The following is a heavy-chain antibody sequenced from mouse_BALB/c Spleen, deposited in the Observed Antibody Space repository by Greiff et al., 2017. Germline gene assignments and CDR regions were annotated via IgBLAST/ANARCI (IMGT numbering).Heavy chain of an antibody. CDR1: GFSLTSYG. V-gene: IGHV2-9*02. D-gene: IGHD2-4*01. J-gene: IGHJ2*01. CDR3: AKSTMITTWETYYFDY. Sequence: QVQLKESGPGLVAPSQSLSITCTVSGFSLTSYGVHWVRQPPGKGLEWLGVIWAGGSTNYNSALMSRLSISKDNSKSQVFLKMNSLQTDDTAMYYCAKSTMITTWETYYFDYWGQGTTLTVSS. CDR2: IWAGGST.